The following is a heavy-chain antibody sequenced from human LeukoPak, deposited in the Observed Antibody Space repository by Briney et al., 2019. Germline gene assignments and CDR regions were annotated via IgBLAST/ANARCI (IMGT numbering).Heavy chain of an antibody. CDR1: GYTFTGYY. V-gene: IGHV1-2*02. CDR2: INPNSGGT. Sequence: ASVKVPCKASGYTFTGYYMHWVRQAPGQGLEWMGWINPNSGGTNYAQKFQGRVTMTRDTSISTAYMELSRLRSDDTAVYYCAGTSGSYRAFDIWGQGTMVTVSS. CDR3: AGTSGSYRAFDI. D-gene: IGHD1-26*01. J-gene: IGHJ3*02.